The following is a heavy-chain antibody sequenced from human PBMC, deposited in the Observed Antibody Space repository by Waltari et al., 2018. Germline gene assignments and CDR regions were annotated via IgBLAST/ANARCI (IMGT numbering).Heavy chain of an antibody. CDR1: EFTFSSFA. CDR3: AKEVGLMGYCSITTCYYVDN. Sequence: QVQLVESGGGVVQPGRSLRLSCAASEFTFSSFAMHWLRQAPGKGLEWGAVISYDGRETDDAGSVKGRVTIARDNSKNTLSLQMDSLRAEDTAVYYCAKEVGLMGYCSITTCYYVDNWGQGTLVTVSP. CDR2: ISYDGRET. J-gene: IGHJ4*02. V-gene: IGHV3-30*18. D-gene: IGHD2-2*01.